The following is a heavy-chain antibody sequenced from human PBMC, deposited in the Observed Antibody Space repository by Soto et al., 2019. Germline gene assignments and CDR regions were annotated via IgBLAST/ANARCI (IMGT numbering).Heavy chain of an antibody. CDR1: GYTFTGYY. D-gene: IGHD2-2*01. Sequence: QVQLVQSGAEVKKPGASVKVSCKASGYTFTGYYMHWVRQAPGHGLEWMGWINPNSGGTNYAQKFQGRVTMTRDTYISTAYRELSRLRSDDTAVYYCARVVSGYCSSTSCLWAWFDPWGHGTLVTVSS. V-gene: IGHV1-2*02. CDR3: ARVVSGYCSSTSCLWAWFDP. CDR2: INPNSGGT. J-gene: IGHJ5*02.